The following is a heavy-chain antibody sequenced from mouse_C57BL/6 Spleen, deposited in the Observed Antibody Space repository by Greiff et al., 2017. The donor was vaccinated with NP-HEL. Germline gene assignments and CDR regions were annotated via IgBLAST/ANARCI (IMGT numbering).Heavy chain of an antibody. CDR2: IYPSDSET. CDR3: ARGDGYEGWFAY. CDR1: GYTFTSYW. D-gene: IGHD2-2*01. J-gene: IGHJ3*01. Sequence: QVQLQQSGAELVRPGSSVKLSCKASGYTFTSYWMDWVKQRPGQGLEWIGNIYPSDSETHYNQKFKDKATLTVDKSSSTAYMQLSSLTSEDSAVYYCARGDGYEGWFAYWGQGTLVTVSA. V-gene: IGHV1-61*01.